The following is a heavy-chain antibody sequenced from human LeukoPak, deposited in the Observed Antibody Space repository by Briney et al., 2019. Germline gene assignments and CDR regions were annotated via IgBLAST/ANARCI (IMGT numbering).Heavy chain of an antibody. CDR1: GYTFTSYG. V-gene: IGHV1-18*04. CDR3: ARTPWVGYCSSTSCPEYNWFDP. Sequence: GASVKVSCKASGYTFTSYGISWVRQSPGQRLEWIGWITTNNGTTNYAQKLPGRVTMTTDTFTSTAYMELRSLRCDDTAVYYCARTPWVGYCSSTSCPEYNWFDPWGQGTLVSVSS. J-gene: IGHJ5*02. CDR2: ITTNNGTT. D-gene: IGHD2-2*01.